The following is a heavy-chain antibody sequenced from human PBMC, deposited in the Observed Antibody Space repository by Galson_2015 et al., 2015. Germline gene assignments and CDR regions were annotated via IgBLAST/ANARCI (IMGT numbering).Heavy chain of an antibody. Sequence: SETLSLTCTVSGGSISTSTHYWHWIRQPPGKGLEWVGNSHYSGITYYNPSLKGRVSISVDTSKNQFSLRLTSVTAVDTALYFCARNWDSSTLLGNAFDVWGQGTMVTVTS. CDR1: GGSISTSTHY. CDR2: SHYSGIT. D-gene: IGHD2-2*01. CDR3: ARNWDSSTLLGNAFDV. J-gene: IGHJ3*01. V-gene: IGHV4-39*01.